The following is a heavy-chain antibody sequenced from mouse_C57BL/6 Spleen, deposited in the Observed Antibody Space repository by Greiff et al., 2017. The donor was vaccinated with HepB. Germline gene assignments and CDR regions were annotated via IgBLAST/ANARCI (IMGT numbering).Heavy chain of an antibody. J-gene: IGHJ4*01. CDR3: ARTTTVVGYAMDY. CDR2: IYPGSGST. CDR1: GYTFTSYW. D-gene: IGHD1-1*01. V-gene: IGHV1-55*01. Sequence: QVQLQQPGAELVKPGASVKMSCKASGYTFTSYWITWVKQRPGQGLEWIGDIYPGSGSTNYNEKFKSKATLTVDTSSSTAYMQLSSLTSEDSAVYYCARTTTVVGYAMDYWGQGTSVTVSS.